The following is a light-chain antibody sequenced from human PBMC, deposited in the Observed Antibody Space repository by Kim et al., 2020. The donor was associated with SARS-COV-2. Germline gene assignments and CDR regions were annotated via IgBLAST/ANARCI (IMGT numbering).Light chain of an antibody. CDR1: SSDVGGYNY. CDR2: NVS. CDR3: SSYTSSNTLL. Sequence: GQSITISCTGTSSDVGGYNYISWYQQHPGKAPKLMIYNVSNRPSGVSSRFSGSKSGNTASLTISGLQAEDEADYFCSSYTSSNTLLFGGGTQLTVL. J-gene: IGLJ2*01. V-gene: IGLV2-14*03.